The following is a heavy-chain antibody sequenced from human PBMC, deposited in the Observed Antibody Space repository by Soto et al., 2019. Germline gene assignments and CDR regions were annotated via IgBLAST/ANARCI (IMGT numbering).Heavy chain of an antibody. CDR2: IYPGDSDT. V-gene: IGHV5-51*01. CDR3: ARRANIVALRRTDYCYYMDV. Sequence: PGESLKISCKGSGYSFTSYWIGWVRQMPGKGLEWMGIIYPGDSDTRYSPSFQGQVTISADKSISTAYLQWSSLKASDTAMYYCARRANIVALRRTDYCYYMDVWGKGTTVTGSS. CDR1: GYSFTSYW. J-gene: IGHJ6*03. D-gene: IGHD5-12*01.